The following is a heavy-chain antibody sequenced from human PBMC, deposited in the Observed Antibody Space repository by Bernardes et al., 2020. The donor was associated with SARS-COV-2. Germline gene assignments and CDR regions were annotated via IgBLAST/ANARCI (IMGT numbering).Heavy chain of an antibody. V-gene: IGHV4-59*01. J-gene: IGHJ4*02. Sequence: SETLSLTCTLPGGPIRRYYWSWIRQPPGKGLEWLGYIYYSGNTNYNPSLKSRVTITLATSKKQLSLRLSSVTAADTAVYYCASGDPAPEYWGQGTLVTVSS. CDR1: GGPIRRYY. CDR3: ASGDPAPEY. CDR2: IYYSGNT.